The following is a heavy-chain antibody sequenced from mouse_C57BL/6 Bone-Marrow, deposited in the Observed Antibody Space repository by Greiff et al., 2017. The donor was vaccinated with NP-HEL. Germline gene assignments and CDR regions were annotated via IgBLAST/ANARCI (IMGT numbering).Heavy chain of an antibody. CDR3: ARTEYYGSSYRYFDY. CDR1: GYSITSDY. Sequence: DVKLQESGPGLAKPSQTLSLTCSVTGYSITSDYWNWIRKFPGNKLEYMGYISYSGSTYYNPSLKSRISITRDTSKNQYYLQLNSVTTEDTATYYCARTEYYGSSYRYFDYWGQGTTLTVSS. V-gene: IGHV3-8*01. J-gene: IGHJ2*01. D-gene: IGHD1-1*01. CDR2: ISYSGST.